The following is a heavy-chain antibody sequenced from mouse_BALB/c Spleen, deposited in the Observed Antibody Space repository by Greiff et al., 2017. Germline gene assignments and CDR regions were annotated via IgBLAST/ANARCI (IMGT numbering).Heavy chain of an antibody. CDR2: IYWDDDK. V-gene: IGHV8-12*01. CDR3: ARRALGDYDVGTWFAY. D-gene: IGHD2-4*01. CDR1: GFSLSTSGMG. J-gene: IGHJ3*01. Sequence: QVTLKVSGPGILQPSQTLSLTCSFSGFSLSTSGMGVSWIRQPSGKGLEWLAHIYWDDDKRYNPSLKSRLTISKDTSRNQVFLKITSVDTADTATYYCARRALGDYDVGTWFAYWGQGTLVTVSA.